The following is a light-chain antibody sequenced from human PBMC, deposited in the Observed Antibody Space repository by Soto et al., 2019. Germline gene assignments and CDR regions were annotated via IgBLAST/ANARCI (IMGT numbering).Light chain of an antibody. CDR2: DAS. J-gene: IGKJ5*01. CDR1: QSISSW. Sequence: DIHITQSPSTRSSSVLYRLTITCLASQSISSWLAWYQQKPGKAPKLLIYDASDLETGVPSRFSGSGSGTGFTFTISSLQPEDFATYYCQQYESLPLTFGQGTRLEIK. CDR3: QQYESLPLT. V-gene: IGKV1-33*01.